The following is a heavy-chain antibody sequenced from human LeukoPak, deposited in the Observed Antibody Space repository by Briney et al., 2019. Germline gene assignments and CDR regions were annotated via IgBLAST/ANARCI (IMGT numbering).Heavy chain of an antibody. CDR1: GFTFSSYW. Sequence: GGTLRLSCAASGFTFSSYWMSWVRQAPGKGLEWVANIKQDGSEKYYVDSVKGRFTISRDNAKNSLYLQMNSLRAEDTAVYYCARTYYDFWSGYYPSHYDYWGQGTLVTVSS. V-gene: IGHV3-7*01. CDR2: IKQDGSEK. CDR3: ARTYYDFWSGYYPSHYDY. D-gene: IGHD3-3*01. J-gene: IGHJ4*02.